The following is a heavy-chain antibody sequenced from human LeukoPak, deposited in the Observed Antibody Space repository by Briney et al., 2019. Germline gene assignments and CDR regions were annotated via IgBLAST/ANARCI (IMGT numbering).Heavy chain of an antibody. CDR1: GYTFTGYY. D-gene: IGHD3-10*01. V-gene: IGHV1-46*01. J-gene: IGHJ4*02. CDR3: ARNGRPLSYYGSGSRYFDY. Sequence: GASVKVSCKASGYTFTGYYMHWVRQAPGQGLEWMGIINPSGGSTSYAQKFQGRVTMTRDTSTSTVYMELSSLRSEDTAVYYCARNGRPLSYYGSGSRYFDYWGQGTLVTVSS. CDR2: INPSGGST.